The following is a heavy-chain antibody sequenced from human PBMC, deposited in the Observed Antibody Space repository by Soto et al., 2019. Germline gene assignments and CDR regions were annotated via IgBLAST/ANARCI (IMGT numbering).Heavy chain of an antibody. J-gene: IGHJ4*02. Sequence: QVQLQESGPGLVKPSQTLSLTCTVSGGSISSGGYYWSWIRQHPGKGLEWIGYIYYSGSTYYNPSLKSRVTLSVDTSKNQFSLKLSSVTAADTAVYYCARLFRTGHRITMVRGVDYWGQGTLVTVSS. V-gene: IGHV4-31*03. CDR2: IYYSGST. CDR1: GGSISSGGYY. D-gene: IGHD3-10*01. CDR3: ARLFRTGHRITMVRGVDY.